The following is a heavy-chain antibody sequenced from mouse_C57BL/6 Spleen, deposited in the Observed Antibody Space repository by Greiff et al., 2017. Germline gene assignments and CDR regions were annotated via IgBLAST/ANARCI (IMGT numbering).Heavy chain of an antibody. CDR3: GSGGKYDY. V-gene: IGHV1-52*01. D-gene: IGHD2-1*01. CDR1: GFTFTSYW. CDR2: IGPSDSET. Sequence: VQLLQSGADLVRPGSSVKLSCKASGFTFTSYWMHWVRQTPMKGLEWVANIGPSDSETHYNQTVKDKATFTVDKSTSTAYMQISSLTAEDSEVCYCGSGGKYDYWGQGTTVTVSS. J-gene: IGHJ2*01.